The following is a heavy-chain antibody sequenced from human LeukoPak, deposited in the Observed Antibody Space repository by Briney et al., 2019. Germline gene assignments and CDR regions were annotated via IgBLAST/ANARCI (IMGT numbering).Heavy chain of an antibody. Sequence: GGSLRLSCAASGFTFSSYSMNWVRQAPGKGLEWVSSISSSSSYIYYADSVKGRFTISRDNAKNSLYLQMNSLRAEDTAVYYCARIGDSSGYYFDYWGQGTLVTVSS. CDR2: ISSSSSYI. CDR1: GFTFSSYS. CDR3: ARIGDSSGYYFDY. J-gene: IGHJ4*02. V-gene: IGHV3-21*01. D-gene: IGHD3-22*01.